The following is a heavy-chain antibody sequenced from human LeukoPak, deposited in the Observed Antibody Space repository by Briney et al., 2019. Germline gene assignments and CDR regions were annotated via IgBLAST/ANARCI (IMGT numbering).Heavy chain of an antibody. CDR3: ARGFSYDSSAYYAWFDP. CDR1: GYTFTDYY. Sequence: GASVKVSCKASGYTFTDYYLYWVRQAPGQGLEWMGWVNPNSGGTNYAQKFQGRVTMTRDTSISTAYMELSRLRSDDTAVYYCARGFSYDSSAYYAWFDPWGQGILVTVSS. V-gene: IGHV1-2*02. CDR2: VNPNSGGT. D-gene: IGHD3-22*01. J-gene: IGHJ5*02.